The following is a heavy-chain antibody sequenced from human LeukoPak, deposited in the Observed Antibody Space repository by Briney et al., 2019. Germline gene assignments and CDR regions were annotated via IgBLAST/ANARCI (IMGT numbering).Heavy chain of an antibody. V-gene: IGHV3-30*18. Sequence: GGSLRLSCAASGFTFSSYGMHWVRQAPGKGLEWVAVMSYDGSNKYYADSVKGRFTISRDNSKNTLYLQMNSLRAEDTAVYYCAKDSCSGIGDYWGQGTLVTVSS. CDR3: AKDSCSGIGDY. CDR1: GFTFSSYG. D-gene: IGHD2-15*01. CDR2: MSYDGSNK. J-gene: IGHJ4*02.